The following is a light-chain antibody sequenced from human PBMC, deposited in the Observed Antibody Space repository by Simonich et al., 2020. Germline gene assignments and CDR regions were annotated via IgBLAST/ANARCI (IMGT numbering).Light chain of an antibody. CDR3: QQYDNLGLT. V-gene: IGKV1-33*01. J-gene: IGKJ4*01. CDR1: QDISNY. Sequence: DIQMTQSPSSLSASVGDRVTITCQASQDISNYLNGYQQKTGKAPKLLIYDASNLETGVPSRFSGSGSGTDFTFTISSLQPEDIATYYCQQYDNLGLTFGGGTKVEIK. CDR2: DAS.